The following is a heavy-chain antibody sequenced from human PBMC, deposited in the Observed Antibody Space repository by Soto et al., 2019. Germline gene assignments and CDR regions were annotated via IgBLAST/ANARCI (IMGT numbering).Heavy chain of an antibody. J-gene: IGHJ5*02. CDR3: ARDLGSGYGWFDP. CDR2: ISSSSSYT. CDR1: GFTFSDYY. D-gene: IGHD5-12*01. Sequence: AGGSLRLSCAASGFTFSDYYMSWIRRAPGKGLEWVSYISSSSSYTNYADSVKGRFTISRDNAKNSLYLQMNSLRAEDTAVYYCARDLGSGYGWFDPWGQGTLVTVSS. V-gene: IGHV3-11*06.